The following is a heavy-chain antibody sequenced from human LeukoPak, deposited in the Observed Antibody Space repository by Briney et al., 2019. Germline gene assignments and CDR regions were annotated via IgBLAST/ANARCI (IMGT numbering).Heavy chain of an antibody. CDR2: IYYSGST. CDR3: ARHTVTTWGEYYFDY. D-gene: IGHD4-17*01. J-gene: IGHJ4*02. Sequence: TSETLSLTXTVSGGSISSSSYYWGWIRQPPGKGLEWIGSIYYSGSTYYNPSLKSRVTISVDTSKNQFSLKLSSVTAADTAVYYCARHTVTTWGEYYFDYWGQGTLVTVSS. CDR1: GGSISSSSYY. V-gene: IGHV4-39*01.